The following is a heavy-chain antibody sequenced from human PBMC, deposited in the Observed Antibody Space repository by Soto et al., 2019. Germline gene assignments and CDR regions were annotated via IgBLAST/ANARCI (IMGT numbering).Heavy chain of an antibody. J-gene: IGHJ4*02. CDR2: IYYSGST. D-gene: IGHD3-3*01. V-gene: IGHV4-61*01. Sequence: PSETLSLTCTVSGGSVSSGSYYWSWIWQPPGKGLEWIGYIYYSGSTNYNPSLKSRVTISVDTSKNQFSLKLSSVTAADTAVYYCARAVGDFWSGYYLGGFDYWGQGTLVTVSS. CDR3: ARAVGDFWSGYYLGGFDY. CDR1: GGSVSSGSYY.